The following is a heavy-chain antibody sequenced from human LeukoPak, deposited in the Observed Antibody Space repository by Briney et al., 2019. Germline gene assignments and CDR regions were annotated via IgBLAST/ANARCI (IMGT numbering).Heavy chain of an antibody. CDR2: INHNGST. D-gene: IGHD2-15*01. CDR3: ARGYCSGGSCYSGGY. CDR1: GGSFIGYY. V-gene: IGHV4-34*01. J-gene: IGHJ4*02. Sequence: SETLSLTCAVYGGSFIGYYWSWIRQPPGKGLEWIGEINHNGSTNYNPSLKSRVTISVDTSKNQFSLKLSSVTAADTAVYYCARGYCSGGSCYSGGYWGQGTLVTVSS.